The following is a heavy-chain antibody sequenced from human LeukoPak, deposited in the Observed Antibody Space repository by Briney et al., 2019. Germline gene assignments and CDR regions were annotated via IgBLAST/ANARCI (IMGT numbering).Heavy chain of an antibody. V-gene: IGHV4-30-4*01. CDR2: IYYSGST. D-gene: IGHD3-16*01. Sequence: SQTLSLTCTVSGGSISSGDYYWSWIRQPPGKGLEWIGYIYYSGSTSYNPSLKSRLTISVDTSKNQFSLKLSSVTAADTAVYYCALFPGEGDPFDIWGQGTMVTVSS. J-gene: IGHJ3*02. CDR3: ALFPGEGDPFDI. CDR1: GGSISSGDYY.